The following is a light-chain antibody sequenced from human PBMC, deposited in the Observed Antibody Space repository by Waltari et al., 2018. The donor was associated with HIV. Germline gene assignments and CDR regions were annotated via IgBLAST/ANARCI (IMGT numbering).Light chain of an antibody. CDR2: KDT. CDR1: ALPNQY. J-gene: IGLJ3*02. Sequence: SYELTQPPSVSVSPGQTAKITCSGDALPNQYAPWYQQKPGQAPLLVNYKDTQRPSGIPERFSGSHSGTTVTLIISGVQAEDEADYYCESADNSGTYWVFGGGTKLSVL. V-gene: IGLV3-25*03. CDR3: ESADNSGTYWV.